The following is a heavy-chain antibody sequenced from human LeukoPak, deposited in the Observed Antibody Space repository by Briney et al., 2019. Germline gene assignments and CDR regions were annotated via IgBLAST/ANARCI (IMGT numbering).Heavy chain of an antibody. Sequence: GASVKVSCKASGYTFTDYGISWVRQAPGQGLEWVGWISAYNGNTNYAQKLQDRDTMTTDTSTSTAYMELRSLRSDDTAVYYCARVFRPSLTVFIIRGAFDIWGQGTMVTVSS. D-gene: IGHD3-3*01. V-gene: IGHV1-18*01. CDR1: GYTFTDYG. CDR3: ARVFRPSLTVFIIRGAFDI. CDR2: ISAYNGNT. J-gene: IGHJ3*02.